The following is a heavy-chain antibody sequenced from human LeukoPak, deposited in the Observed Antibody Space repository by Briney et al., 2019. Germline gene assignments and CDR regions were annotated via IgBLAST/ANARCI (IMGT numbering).Heavy chain of an antibody. CDR1: GFIFSSYA. D-gene: IGHD6-13*01. V-gene: IGHV3-23*01. J-gene: IGHJ1*01. CDR3: AKGYSSSWYAHFQH. Sequence: PGGSLRLSCAASGFIFSSYAMSWVRQAPGKGLEWVSAISGSGGSTYYADSVKGRFTISRDNSKNTLYLQMNSLRAEDTAVYYCAKGYSSSWYAHFQHWGQGTLVTVSS. CDR2: ISGSGGST.